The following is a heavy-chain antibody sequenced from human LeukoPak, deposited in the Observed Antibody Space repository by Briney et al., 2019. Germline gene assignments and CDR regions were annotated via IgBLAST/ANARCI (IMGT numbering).Heavy chain of an antibody. Sequence: GGSLRLSCVASGFSFSAYDMSWVRQAPGKGLEWVSSVSSSGIYIYYADSVQGRFTISRDNAKNSLYLQMNSLRAEDTAIYYCARDPWGTHAYWGQGTLVTVSS. D-gene: IGHD3-16*01. CDR3: ARDPWGTHAY. CDR1: GFSFSAYD. CDR2: VSSSGIYI. V-gene: IGHV3-21*01. J-gene: IGHJ4*02.